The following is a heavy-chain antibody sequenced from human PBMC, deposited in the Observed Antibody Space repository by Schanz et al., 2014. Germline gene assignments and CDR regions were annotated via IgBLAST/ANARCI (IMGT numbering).Heavy chain of an antibody. CDR3: TRDVRLDRRGNWFDP. Sequence: VQLVESGGGVVQPGRSLRLSCAASGFTFSSYGMHWVRQAPGKGLEWVSAISGSGGSTHYADSVKGRFTISRDNSKNLLYLQMNSLRAEDTAVYYCTRDVRLDRRGNWFDPWGQGTLVTVSS. D-gene: IGHD1-1*01. V-gene: IGHV3-23*04. CDR2: ISGSGGST. J-gene: IGHJ5*02. CDR1: GFTFSSYG.